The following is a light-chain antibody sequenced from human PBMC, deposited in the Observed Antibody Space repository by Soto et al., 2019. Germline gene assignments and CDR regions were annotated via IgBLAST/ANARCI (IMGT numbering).Light chain of an antibody. CDR3: QQYYSVPLT. CDR1: QDIREF. Sequence: DIQMTQSPSSLSASVGDRVTITCQASQDIREFLNWYQQKPGKAPKLLINGASNLETGVPSRFSGSGSGTDFTFTISSLQPEDIATYDCQQYYSVPLTFGGGTKVETK. J-gene: IGKJ4*01. V-gene: IGKV1-33*01. CDR2: GAS.